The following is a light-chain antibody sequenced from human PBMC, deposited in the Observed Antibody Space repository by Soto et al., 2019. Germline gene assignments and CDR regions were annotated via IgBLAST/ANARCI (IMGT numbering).Light chain of an antibody. CDR3: AAWDVSLVV. Sequence: QSVLTQPPSASGTPGQRVTISCSGSSSNIGTNTVIWYQQLPGAAPKLLIYGDNQRPSGVPDRFAGTKSSTSASLVISGLQSEDEADYYCAAWDVSLVVFGGGTKLTVL. CDR2: GDN. CDR1: SSNIGTNT. V-gene: IGLV1-44*01. J-gene: IGLJ2*01.